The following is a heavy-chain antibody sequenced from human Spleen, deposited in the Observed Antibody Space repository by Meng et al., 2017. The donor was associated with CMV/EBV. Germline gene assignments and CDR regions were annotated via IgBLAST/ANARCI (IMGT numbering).Heavy chain of an antibody. D-gene: IGHD3-22*01. CDR3: ARLNAIFYDNSGHFYDH. CDR2: INPNSGAT. Sequence: ASVKVSCKGSGYTFTGFYLHWVRQAPGQGLEWMGWINPNSGATNYGQKFRARVTMTRDTSNTTAYMELSGLRSDHTALYFCARLNAIFYDNSGHFYDHWGQGTLVTVSS. J-gene: IGHJ4*02. CDR1: GYTFTGFY. V-gene: IGHV1-2*02.